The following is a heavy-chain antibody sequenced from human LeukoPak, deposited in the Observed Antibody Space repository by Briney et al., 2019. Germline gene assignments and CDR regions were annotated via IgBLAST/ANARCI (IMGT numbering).Heavy chain of an antibody. CDR1: GFTFTTYW. D-gene: IGHD6-19*01. CDR2: IKQDGSEK. CDR3: ARGQRFTSGWTPIGY. V-gene: IGHV3-7*01. Sequence: GGSLRLSCAASGFTFTTYWMTWVRQAPGKGLEWVANIKQDGSEKYYVDSVKGRFSVSRDNAKNSLYLQMNSLRAEDTAVYYCARGQRFTSGWTPIGYWGQGTLVTVSS. J-gene: IGHJ4*02.